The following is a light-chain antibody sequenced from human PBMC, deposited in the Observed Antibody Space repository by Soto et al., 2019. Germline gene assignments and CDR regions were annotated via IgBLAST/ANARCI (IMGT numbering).Light chain of an antibody. CDR3: QKYESAPRT. Sequence: DIQMTQSPSSLSASVGDRVTITCRASQGIKNYLAWYQQKPGKVPTLLIYGASTLHSGVPSRFSGSGSGTDFTLNISCLQPEDVATYYCQKYESAPRTFGQGTKVEIK. V-gene: IGKV1-27*01. CDR1: QGIKNY. J-gene: IGKJ1*01. CDR2: GAS.